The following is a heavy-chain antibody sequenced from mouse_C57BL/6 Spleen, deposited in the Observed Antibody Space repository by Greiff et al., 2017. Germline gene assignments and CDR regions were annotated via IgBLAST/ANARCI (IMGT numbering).Heavy chain of an antibody. J-gene: IGHJ1*03. D-gene: IGHD1-1*01. CDR1: GFSLSTSGMG. CDR3: ARFYYYGSSYLDV. CDR2: IYWDDDK. Sequence: QVTLKESGPGILQSSQTLSLTCPFSGFSLSTSGMGVSWIRHPPGKGLEWLAHIYWDDDKRYNPSLKTRPTTSKDTSRNQVFLKITSVDTADTATYSCARFYYYGSSYLDVWGTGTTVTVSS. V-gene: IGHV8-12*01.